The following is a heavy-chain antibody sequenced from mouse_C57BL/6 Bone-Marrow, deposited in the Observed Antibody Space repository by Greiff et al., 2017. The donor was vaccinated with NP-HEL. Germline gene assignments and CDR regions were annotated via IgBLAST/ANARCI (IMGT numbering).Heavy chain of an antibody. D-gene: IGHD2-4*01. Sequence: EVKLVESGGGLVKPGGSLKLSCAASGFTFSSYAMSWVRQTPEKRLEWVATISDGGSYTYYPDNVKGRFTISRDNAKNNLYLQMSHLKSEDTAMYYCARRGLRREGFAYWGQGTLVTVSA. V-gene: IGHV5-4*03. CDR2: ISDGGSYT. J-gene: IGHJ3*01. CDR3: ARRGLRREGFAY. CDR1: GFTFSSYA.